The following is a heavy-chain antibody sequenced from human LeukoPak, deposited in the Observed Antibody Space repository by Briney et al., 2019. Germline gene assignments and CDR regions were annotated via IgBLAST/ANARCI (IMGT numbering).Heavy chain of an antibody. CDR3: ARDHYDSSGYLFDY. Sequence: GRSLRLSCAASGFTISSHAMHWVRQVPGKGLDWVALISNDGSNKYYADSVKGRFTISRDNSKSTVYLQMNSLRADDTAVYYCARDHYDSSGYLFDYWGQGTLVSVSS. J-gene: IGHJ4*02. V-gene: IGHV3-30*04. CDR1: GFTISSHA. CDR2: ISNDGSNK. D-gene: IGHD3-22*01.